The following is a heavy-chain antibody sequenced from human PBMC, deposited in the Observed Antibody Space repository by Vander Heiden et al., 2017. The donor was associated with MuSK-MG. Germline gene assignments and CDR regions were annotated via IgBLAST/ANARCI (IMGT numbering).Heavy chain of an antibody. Sequence: EVQLVESGGGLAQPGGSLRLSCAASGFTFSSYGMHWVRQAPGKGLEWVSYISSSSSTMYYADSVKGRFTVSRDNAKNSLYLQMNSLRAEDTALYYCVRDGGRGAYYYYGLDVWGQGTTVAVSS. V-gene: IGHV3-48*04. D-gene: IGHD3-10*01. J-gene: IGHJ6*02. CDR2: ISSSSSTM. CDR3: VRDGGRGAYYYYGLDV. CDR1: GFTFSSYG.